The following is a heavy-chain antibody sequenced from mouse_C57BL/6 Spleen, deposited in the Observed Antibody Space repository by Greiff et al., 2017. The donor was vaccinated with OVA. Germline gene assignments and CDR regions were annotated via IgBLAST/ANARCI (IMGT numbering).Heavy chain of an antibody. Sequence: QVQLQQSGAELMKPGASVKLSCKATGYTFTGYWIEWVKQRPGHGLEWIGEILPGSGSTNYNEKFKGKATFTADTSSNTAYMQLSIRTTDDSAIYYCAILFITTVVEDYFDYWGQGTTLTVSS. V-gene: IGHV1-9*01. CDR1: GYTFTGYW. CDR3: AILFITTVVEDYFDY. D-gene: IGHD1-1*01. CDR2: ILPGSGST. J-gene: IGHJ2*01.